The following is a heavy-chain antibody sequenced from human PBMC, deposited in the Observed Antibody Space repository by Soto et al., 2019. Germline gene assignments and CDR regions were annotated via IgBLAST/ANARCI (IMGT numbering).Heavy chain of an antibody. D-gene: IGHD4-17*01. J-gene: IGHJ4*02. Sequence: SWIRQPPGKGLEWSGEINHSGSTNYNPSLKSRVTISVDTSKNQFSLKLSSVTATDTAVYYCARRAGYGDGHFDYWGQGTLVTVSS. CDR3: ARRAGYGDGHFDY. V-gene: IGHV4-34*01. CDR2: INHSGST.